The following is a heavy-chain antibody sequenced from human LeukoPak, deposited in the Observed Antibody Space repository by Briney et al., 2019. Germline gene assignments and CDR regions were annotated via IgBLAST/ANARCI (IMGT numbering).Heavy chain of an antibody. CDR3: AKDYAVAATGPFDY. J-gene: IGHJ4*02. D-gene: IGHD2-15*01. CDR2: ISWNSGSI. Sequence: PGRSLRLSCAASGFTFDDYAMHWVRQAPGKGLEWVSGISWNSGSIGYADSVKGRFTISRDNAKNSLYLQMNSLRAEDTALYYCAKDYAVAATGPFDYWGQGTLVTVSS. V-gene: IGHV3-9*01. CDR1: GFTFDDYA.